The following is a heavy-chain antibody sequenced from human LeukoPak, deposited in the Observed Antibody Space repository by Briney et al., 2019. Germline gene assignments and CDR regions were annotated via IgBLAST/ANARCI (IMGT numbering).Heavy chain of an antibody. CDR1: GYTLTELS. Sequence: ASVKVSCKVSGYTLTELSMHWVRQAPGKGLEWMGGFDPEDGETIYAQKFQGRVTMTEDTSTDTAYMELSSLRSEDTAVYYCARGDYYDSSGTHYYYYGMDVWGQGTTVTVSS. V-gene: IGHV1-24*01. J-gene: IGHJ6*02. D-gene: IGHD3-22*01. CDR3: ARGDYYDSSGTHYYYYGMDV. CDR2: FDPEDGET.